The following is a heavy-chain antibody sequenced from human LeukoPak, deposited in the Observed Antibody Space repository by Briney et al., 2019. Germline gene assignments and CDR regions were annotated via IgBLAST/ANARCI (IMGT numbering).Heavy chain of an antibody. D-gene: IGHD5-24*01. CDR2: INHSGST. Sequence: NPSETLSLTYAVYAESFSYYYWSWIRQPPGKGLEWIGEINHSGSTNYNPSLKTRVTISIDTSNNQFSLKLSSVTAADTAVYYCARDRGWLQLGFDYWGQGTLVTVSS. CDR1: AESFSYYY. V-gene: IGHV4-34*01. J-gene: IGHJ4*02. CDR3: ARDRGWLQLGFDY.